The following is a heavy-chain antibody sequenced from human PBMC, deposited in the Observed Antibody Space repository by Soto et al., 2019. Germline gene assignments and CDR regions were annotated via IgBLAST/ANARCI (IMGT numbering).Heavy chain of an antibody. D-gene: IGHD3-16*01. J-gene: IGHJ5*02. CDR1: GFTFSSYA. V-gene: IGHV3-30-3*01. CDR2: ISYDGSNK. CDR3: ARITMITFGGIP. Sequence: GGSLRLSCAASGFTFSSYAMHWVRQAPGKGLEWVAVISYDGSNKYYADSVKGRFTISRDNSKNTLYLQMNSLRAEDTAVYYCARITMITFGGIPWCQGTLVTISS.